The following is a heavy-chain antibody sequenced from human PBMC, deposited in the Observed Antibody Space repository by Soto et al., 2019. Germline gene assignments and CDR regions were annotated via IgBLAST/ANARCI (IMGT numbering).Heavy chain of an antibody. V-gene: IGHV1-69*13. CDR1: GGTFSSYA. D-gene: IGHD3-3*01. CDR2: IIPIFGTA. Sequence: VASVKVSCKASGGTFSSYAISWVRQAPGQGLEWMGGIIPIFGTANYAQKFQGRVTITADESTSTAYMELSSLRSEDTAVYYCARGYTIFGVVTHYYYYGMDVWGQGTTVTVPS. J-gene: IGHJ6*02. CDR3: ARGYTIFGVVTHYYYYGMDV.